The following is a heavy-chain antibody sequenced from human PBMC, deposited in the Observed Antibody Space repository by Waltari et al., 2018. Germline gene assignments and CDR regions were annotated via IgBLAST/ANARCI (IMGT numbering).Heavy chain of an antibody. V-gene: IGHV3-7*01. J-gene: IGHJ4*02. CDR2: INPDGSQK. Sequence: EVQLVESGGGLVQPGGSLRLSCAASGFTFNTYWMKWIRQAPGKGLEWVANINPDGSQKFYVDAVKGRFTVSRDNAQNSLYLQMNYLRAEDTAVYYCTTLARGESGDYWVQGTLGTVSS. D-gene: IGHD3-10*01. CDR1: GFTFNTYW. CDR3: TTLARGESGDY.